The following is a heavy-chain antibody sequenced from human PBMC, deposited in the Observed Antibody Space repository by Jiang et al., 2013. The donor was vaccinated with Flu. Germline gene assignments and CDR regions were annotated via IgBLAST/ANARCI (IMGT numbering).Heavy chain of an antibody. CDR2: ISSSSSYI. J-gene: IGHJ4*02. D-gene: IGHD2-8*01. CDR3: ARGQIVLMVYAPGNEGTFDY. Sequence: LVEVWGRPGQAWGSLRLSCAASGFTFSSYSMNWVRQAPGKGLEWVSSISSSSSYIYYADSVKGRFTISRDNAKNSLYLQMNSLRAEDTAVYYCARGQIVLMVYAPGNEGTFDYWGQGTLVTVSS. V-gene: IGHV3-21*01. CDR1: GFTFSSYS.